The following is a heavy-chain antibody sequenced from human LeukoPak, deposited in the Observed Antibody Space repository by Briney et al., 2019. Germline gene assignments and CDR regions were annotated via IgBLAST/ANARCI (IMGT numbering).Heavy chain of an antibody. V-gene: IGHV3-53*01. J-gene: IGHJ6*03. CDR3: ARGHYPAVHYYMEV. Sequence: GGSLRLSCEGSGFTFSSFGMSWVRQAPGKGLEWVSLIYTDGETYYGDSVKGRFTISRDNSKNTVYLQMNKLKAADTGVYFCARGHYPAVHYYMEVWGRGTTVTVSS. CDR1: GFTFSSFG. CDR2: IYTDGET. D-gene: IGHD3-10*01.